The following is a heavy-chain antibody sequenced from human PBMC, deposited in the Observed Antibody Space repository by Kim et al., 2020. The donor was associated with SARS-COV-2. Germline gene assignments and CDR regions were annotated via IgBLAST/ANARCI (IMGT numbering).Heavy chain of an antibody. D-gene: IGHD2-21*01. CDR2: IYYSGST. Sequence: SETLSLTCTVSGGSISSSSYYWGWIRQPPGKGLEWIGSIYYSGSTYYNPSLKSRVTISVDTSKNQFSLKLSSVTAADTAVYYCARQGTAETLFDWGQGTLVTVSS. CDR1: GGSISSSSYY. CDR3: ARQGTAETLFD. V-gene: IGHV4-39*01. J-gene: IGHJ4*02.